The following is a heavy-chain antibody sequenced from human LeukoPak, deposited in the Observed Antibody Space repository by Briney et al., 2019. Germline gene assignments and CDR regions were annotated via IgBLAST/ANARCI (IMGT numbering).Heavy chain of an antibody. J-gene: IGHJ4*02. CDR2: IIPIFGPA. CDR1: GGTFSSDA. Sequence: GASVKVSCKASGGTFSSDAISWVRQAPGQGLEWMGGIIPIFGPANYAQHFQGRVTITADESTSTAYMELSSLRSEDTAVYYCASRYCSGGRCYPDFDYWGQGTLVTVSS. D-gene: IGHD2-15*01. CDR3: ASRYCSGGRCYPDFDY. V-gene: IGHV1-69*13.